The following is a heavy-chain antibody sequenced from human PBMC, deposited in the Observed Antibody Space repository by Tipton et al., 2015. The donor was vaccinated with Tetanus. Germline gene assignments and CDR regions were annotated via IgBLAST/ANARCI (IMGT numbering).Heavy chain of an antibody. CDR3: ARNSGSYSQAFDI. V-gene: IGHV1-2*04. Sequence: VQLVQSGAEVKKPGASVKVSCKASGYTFTGYYMHWVRQAPGQGLEWMGWINPNSGGTNYAQKFQGWVTMTRDTSISTAYMELSRLRSDDTAVYYCARNSGSYSQAFDIWGQGTMVTVSS. J-gene: IGHJ3*02. CDR2: INPNSGGT. D-gene: IGHD1-26*01. CDR1: GYTFTGYY.